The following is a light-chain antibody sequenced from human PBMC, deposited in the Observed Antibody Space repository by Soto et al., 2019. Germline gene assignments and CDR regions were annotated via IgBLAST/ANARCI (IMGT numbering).Light chain of an antibody. J-gene: IGLJ1*01. Sequence: QSVLTQPASVSGSPGQSITISCTGTSSDVGTYNLVSWYRQHPGKAPKVMIYEGSKRPSGVSNRFSGSKSGNTASLTISGLQAEDEADYYCCSYAGSSSYVFGTGTKLTVL. CDR1: SSDVGTYNL. CDR3: CSYAGSSSYV. CDR2: EGS. V-gene: IGLV2-23*01.